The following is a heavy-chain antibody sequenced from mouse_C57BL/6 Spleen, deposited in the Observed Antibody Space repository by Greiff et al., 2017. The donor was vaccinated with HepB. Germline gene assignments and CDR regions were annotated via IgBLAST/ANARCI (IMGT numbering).Heavy chain of an antibody. Sequence: VQLQQSVAELVRPGASVKLSCTASGFNIKNTYMHWVKQRPEQGLEWIGRIDPANGNTKYAPKVQGKATITADTSSNTAYLQRSSLPSEDTAIYYCAREIYYDDDWDFDYWGQGTTLTVSS. CDR1: GFNIKNTY. CDR2: IDPANGNT. J-gene: IGHJ2*01. V-gene: IGHV14-3*01. CDR3: AREIYYDDDWDFDY. D-gene: IGHD2-4*01.